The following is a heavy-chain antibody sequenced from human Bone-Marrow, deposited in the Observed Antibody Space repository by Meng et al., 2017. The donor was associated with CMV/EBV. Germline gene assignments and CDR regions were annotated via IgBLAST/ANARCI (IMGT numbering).Heavy chain of an antibody. CDR1: GFTFSSYA. V-gene: IGHV3-49*04. Sequence: GGSLRLSCAASGFTFSSYAMHWVRQAPGKGLEWVGFIRSKAYGGTTEYAASVKGRFTISRDDSKSIAYLQMNSLKTEDTAVYYCTSGPSIAAQTLYYYYGMDFWGQGTTVTVYS. CDR3: TSGPSIAAQTLYYYYGMDF. J-gene: IGHJ6*02. D-gene: IGHD6-6*01. CDR2: IRSKAYGGTT.